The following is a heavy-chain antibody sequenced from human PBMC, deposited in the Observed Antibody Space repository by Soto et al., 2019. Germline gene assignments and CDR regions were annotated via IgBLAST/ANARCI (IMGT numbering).Heavy chain of an antibody. J-gene: IGHJ5*01. Sequence: ASVKVSCKASGYTFTSYYIHWVRQAPGQGLEWMGIINPSGGSTTYAQKFQGRVTMTRDTSNNQFSLQLNSVTPDDTAVYYCARLIGNSWLDSWGQGTLVTVSS. CDR2: INPSGGST. V-gene: IGHV1-46*01. D-gene: IGHD2-8*01. CDR3: ARLIGNSWLDS. CDR1: GYTFTSYY.